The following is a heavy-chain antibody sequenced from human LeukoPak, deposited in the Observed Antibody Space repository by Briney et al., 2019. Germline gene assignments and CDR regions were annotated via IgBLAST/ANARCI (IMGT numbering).Heavy chain of an antibody. J-gene: IGHJ5*02. CDR2: IYTSGST. V-gene: IGHV4-4*09. CDR1: GGSISSYY. D-gene: IGHD3-3*01. Sequence: SETLSLTCTVSGGSISSYYWSWIRQPPGKGLEWIGYIYTSGSTNYNPSLKSRVTISVDTSKNQFSLKLSSVAAADTAVYYCARHIFDYDFWSGYSAWFDPWGQGTLVTVSS. CDR3: ARHIFDYDFWSGYSAWFDP.